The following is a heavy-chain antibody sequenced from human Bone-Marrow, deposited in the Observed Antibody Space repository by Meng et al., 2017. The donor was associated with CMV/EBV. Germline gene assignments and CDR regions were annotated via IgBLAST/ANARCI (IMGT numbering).Heavy chain of an antibody. Sequence: VDLVEAGGGLVQAGGPLSLSCAASGFTFSDYWMHWVRQAPGKGLVWVSGIKNDGRIVSHADSVKGRFTISRDNTNNMLYLQMSSLRAEDTVIYYCASAVPTNRPWGQGILVTVSS. CDR2: IKNDGRIV. J-gene: IGHJ5*02. CDR1: GFTFSDYW. CDR3: ASAVPTNRP. D-gene: IGHD4-17*01. V-gene: IGHV3-74*01.